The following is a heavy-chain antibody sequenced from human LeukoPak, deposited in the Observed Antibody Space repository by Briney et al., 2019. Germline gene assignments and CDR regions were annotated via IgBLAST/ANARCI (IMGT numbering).Heavy chain of an antibody. Sequence: ASVKLSCKASGYTFTSYGISWVRQAPGQGLEWMGWISAYNGNTNYAQKLQGRVTMTTDTSTSTAYMELRSLRSDDTAVYSCTRGSRSGYYYYGMDVWGQGTTVTVSS. CDR1: GYTFTSYG. V-gene: IGHV1-18*01. J-gene: IGHJ6*02. CDR3: TRGSRSGYYYYGMDV. CDR2: ISAYNGNT.